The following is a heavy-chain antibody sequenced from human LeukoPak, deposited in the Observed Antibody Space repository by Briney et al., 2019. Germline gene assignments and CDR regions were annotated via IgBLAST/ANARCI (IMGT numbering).Heavy chain of an antibody. Sequence: GASVKVSCKASGYTFTGYYMHWVRQAPGQGLEWMGWINPNSGGTNYAQKFQGRVTMTRDTSISTAYMELSRLRSDDTAVYYCARDGLERRSFYYYGMDVWGQGTTVTVPS. V-gene: IGHV1-2*02. J-gene: IGHJ6*02. D-gene: IGHD1-1*01. CDR3: ARDGLERRSFYYYGMDV. CDR2: INPNSGGT. CDR1: GYTFTGYY.